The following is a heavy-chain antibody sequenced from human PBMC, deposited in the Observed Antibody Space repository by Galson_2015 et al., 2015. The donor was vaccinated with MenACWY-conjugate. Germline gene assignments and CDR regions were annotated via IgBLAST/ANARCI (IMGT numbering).Heavy chain of an antibody. CDR1: GFTFTNYD. D-gene: IGHD4-17*01. CDR3: ARVGRSSFDH. Sequence: SLRLSCAASGFTFTNYDMHWVRQATGKGLEWVSAIDTAGDTYYPGSVKGRFTISRENARNSLYLQMNSLRAEDMAVYYCARVGRSSFDHWGQGTLVTVSS. V-gene: IGHV3-13*01. J-gene: IGHJ4*02. CDR2: IDTAGDT.